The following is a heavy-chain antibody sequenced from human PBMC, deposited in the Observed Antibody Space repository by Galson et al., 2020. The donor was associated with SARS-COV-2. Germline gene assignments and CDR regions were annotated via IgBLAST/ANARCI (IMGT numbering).Heavy chain of an antibody. CDR1: GFTFSAYV. V-gene: IGHV3-23*01. CDR3: ARFPQLARFDY. J-gene: IGHJ4*02. CDR2: ITATGEST. Sequence: GGSVRLSCAASGFTFSAYVMGWVRQAPGRGLEWVSGITATGESTYYADSVKGRFTVSRDNSKNTLYLQMDDLRAEDTAVYYCARFPQLARFDYWGQGTLVTVSS. D-gene: IGHD6-13*01.